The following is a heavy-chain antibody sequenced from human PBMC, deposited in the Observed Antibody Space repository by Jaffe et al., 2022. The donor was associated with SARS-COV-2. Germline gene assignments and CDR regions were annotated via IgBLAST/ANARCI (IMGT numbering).Heavy chain of an antibody. J-gene: IGHJ4*02. Sequence: QLQLQESGPGLVRPSETLSLTCTVSGGPITGDTYYWGWIRQPPGKGLEWIGTIYHSGSNYNPSLKSRVTISVDTSNFRFSLKLSSVTAADTAVYYCARQGRGGLFDYWGQGTLVTVSS. CDR1: GGPITGDTYY. D-gene: IGHD3-10*01. CDR2: IYHSGS. V-gene: IGHV4-39*01. CDR3: ARQGRGGLFDY.